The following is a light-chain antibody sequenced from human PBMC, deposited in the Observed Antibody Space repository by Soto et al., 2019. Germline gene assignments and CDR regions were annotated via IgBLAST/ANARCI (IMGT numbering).Light chain of an antibody. CDR3: SSYRSTTTFGV. Sequence: QSVLTQPASVSGSPGQSITISCTGTSSDIGGYNYVSWYQQHPGKAPKVVIYEVSNRPLGVSNRFSASKSGNTASLIISGLQADDGADYFCSSYRSTTTFGVFGTGTKVTVL. CDR2: EVS. CDR1: SSDIGGYNY. V-gene: IGLV2-14*01. J-gene: IGLJ1*01.